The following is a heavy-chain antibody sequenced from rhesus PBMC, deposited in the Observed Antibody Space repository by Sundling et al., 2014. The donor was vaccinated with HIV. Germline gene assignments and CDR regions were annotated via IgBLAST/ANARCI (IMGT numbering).Heavy chain of an antibody. V-gene: IGHV4-99*01. J-gene: IGHJ4*01. CDR3: GIPHSALDY. Sequence: QVHLQESGPGLVKPSETLSLTCAVSGGSFSGYYWGWIRQPPGKGLEYIGYISGSSGSTTYNPSLKSRVTISKDTSKNQFSLKLSSVTAADTAVYYCGIPHSALDYWGQGFLVSVSP. D-gene: IGHD1-44*01. CDR2: ISGSSGST. CDR1: GGSFSGYY.